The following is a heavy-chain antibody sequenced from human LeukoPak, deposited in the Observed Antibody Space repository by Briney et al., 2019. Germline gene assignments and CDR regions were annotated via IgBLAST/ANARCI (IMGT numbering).Heavy chain of an antibody. CDR1: GFTFSSYG. D-gene: IGHD2-15*01. Sequence: GGSLRLSCAASGFTFSSYGMHWVRQAPGKGLEWVAFIRYDGSNKYYADSVKGRFTISRDNSKNTLYLQMNSLRAEDTAVYYCAKAPSPDIVVVVAAKPHYMDVWGKGTTVTVSS. CDR3: AKAPSPDIVVVVAAKPHYMDV. J-gene: IGHJ6*03. CDR2: IRYDGSNK. V-gene: IGHV3-30*02.